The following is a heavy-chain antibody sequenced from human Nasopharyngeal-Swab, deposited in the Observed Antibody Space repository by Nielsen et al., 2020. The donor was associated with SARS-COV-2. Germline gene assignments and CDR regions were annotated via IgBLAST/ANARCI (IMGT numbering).Heavy chain of an antibody. J-gene: IGHJ3*02. V-gene: IGHV1-2*02. CDR1: GYSFTGYY. CDR2: LNPNSGGT. Sequence: ASVKVSCKASGYSFTGYYLHWVRQAPGQGPEWVGSLNPNSGGTTYAQKFQGRVTLTLDTSINTAYMDLTSLRSDDTAVYYCAREIYYGSGSYYVDDAFDIWGQGTMVTVSS. D-gene: IGHD3-10*01. CDR3: AREIYYGSGSYYVDDAFDI.